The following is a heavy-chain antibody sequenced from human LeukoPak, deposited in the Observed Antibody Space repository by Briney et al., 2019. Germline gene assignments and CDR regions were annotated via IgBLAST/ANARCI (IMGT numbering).Heavy chain of an antibody. Sequence: PGGSLRLSCAASRFTFSTYSMNWVRQAPGKGLEWVANIKSDGSEKYYVDSVEGRFTISRDNARNIVSLQMDSLRGEDTAVYYCVRALGSPTADHWGQGTLVTVSS. V-gene: IGHV3-7*01. J-gene: IGHJ4*02. CDR2: IKSDGSEK. CDR1: RFTFSTYS. CDR3: VRALGSPTADH. D-gene: IGHD3-16*01.